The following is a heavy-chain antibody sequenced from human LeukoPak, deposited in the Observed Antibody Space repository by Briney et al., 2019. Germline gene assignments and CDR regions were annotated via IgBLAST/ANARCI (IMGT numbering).Heavy chain of an antibody. Sequence: PSETLSLTCAVYGGSFSGYYWSWIRQPPGKGLEWIGEINHSGSTNYNPSLKSRVTISVDTSKNQFSLKLSSVTAADTAVYYCARGRGPYYFDYWGQGTLVTVSP. CDR1: GGSFSGYY. J-gene: IGHJ4*02. CDR2: INHSGST. V-gene: IGHV4-34*01. CDR3: ARGRGPYYFDY. D-gene: IGHD5-12*01.